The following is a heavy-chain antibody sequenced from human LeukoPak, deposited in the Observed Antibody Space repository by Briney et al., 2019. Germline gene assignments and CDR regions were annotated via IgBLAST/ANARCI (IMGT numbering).Heavy chain of an antibody. CDR2: ISYDGSNK. CDR3: AKESGYSYAYNWFDP. J-gene: IGHJ5*02. D-gene: IGHD5-18*01. V-gene: IGHV3-30*18. CDR1: GFTFSSYG. Sequence: GRSLRLSCAVSGFTFSSYGMHWVRQAPGKGLGLEAVISYDGSNKYYADSVKGRFTISRDNSKNTLYLQMNSLRAEDTAVYYCAKESGYSYAYNWFDPGGQGTLVTVSS.